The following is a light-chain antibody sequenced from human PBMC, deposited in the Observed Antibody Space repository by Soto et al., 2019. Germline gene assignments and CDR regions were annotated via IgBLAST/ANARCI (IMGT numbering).Light chain of an antibody. CDR1: QSVSST. CDR2: GAS. CDR3: QQFGGSYT. V-gene: IGKV3-20*01. Sequence: EIVLTQSPDTLSLSPGERATLSCRASQSVSSTLAWYQHKPGQSPRLLIYGASIRATGIPDRFSGSGSGTDFTLTITRLEFEDFAFYYCQQFGGSYTFGKGTKLEMK. J-gene: IGKJ2*01.